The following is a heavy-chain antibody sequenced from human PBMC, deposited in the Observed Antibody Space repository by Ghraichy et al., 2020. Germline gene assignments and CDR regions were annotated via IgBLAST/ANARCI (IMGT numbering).Heavy chain of an antibody. CDR3: ARGNPTMNDYFDS. J-gene: IGHJ4*02. CDR2: ISHSGST. CDR1: GGSFRGYY. V-gene: IGHV4-34*01. Sequence: SETLSLTCAADGGSFRGYYWHWVRQSPGKGLEWIGEISHSGSTDYNPSLKSRVTISVDTSKNEFSLKMTSVTAADTAIYYCARGNPTMNDYFDSWGKGTLATFSS. D-gene: IGHD1-1*01.